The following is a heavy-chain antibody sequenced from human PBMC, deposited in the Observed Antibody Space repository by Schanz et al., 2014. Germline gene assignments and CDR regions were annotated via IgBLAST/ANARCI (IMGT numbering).Heavy chain of an antibody. CDR1: GFTFSNHA. Sequence: EVHLLESGGGLVQPGGSLRLSCAASGFTFSNHALSWVRQAPGKGLEWVSGIGGSGDSTHYADSVKGRFIISRDNSKNTLYLQVNSLRAEDTAVYYCAGTYCSSASCYTGYYYMDVWGKGTTVTVSS. V-gene: IGHV3-23*01. CDR3: AGTYCSSASCYTGYYYMDV. CDR2: IGGSGDST. D-gene: IGHD2-2*02. J-gene: IGHJ6*03.